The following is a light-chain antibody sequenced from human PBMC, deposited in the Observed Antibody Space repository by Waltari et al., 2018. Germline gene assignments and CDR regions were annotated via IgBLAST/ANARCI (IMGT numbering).Light chain of an antibody. Sequence: HSVLTQPPSASGTPGQRVTIACSGTSSNIGSNSVNWYQHVPGMAPKLLIYGNNQRPAGVPARFSGSTSGTSASLAISGLQSDDEAIYYCAAWDDTLVGSVVFGGGTKLTVL. V-gene: IGLV1-44*01. J-gene: IGLJ2*01. CDR1: SSNIGSNS. CDR2: GNN. CDR3: AAWDDTLVGSVV.